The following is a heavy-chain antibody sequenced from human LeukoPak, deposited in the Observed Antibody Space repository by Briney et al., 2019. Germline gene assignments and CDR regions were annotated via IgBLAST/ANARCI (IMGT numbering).Heavy chain of an antibody. J-gene: IGHJ4*02. CDR1: GGSISSYY. V-gene: IGHV4-4*07. Sequence: SETLSLTCTVSGGSISSYYWSWIRQPAGKGLEWIGRIYTSGSTNYNPSLKSRVTMSVDTPKNQFSLKLSSVTAADTAVYYCARVGYSSSSGNIFDYWGQGTLVTVSS. CDR2: IYTSGST. CDR3: ARVGYSSSSGNIFDY. D-gene: IGHD6-13*01.